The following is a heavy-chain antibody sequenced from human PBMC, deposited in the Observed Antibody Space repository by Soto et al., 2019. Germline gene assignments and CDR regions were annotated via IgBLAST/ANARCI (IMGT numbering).Heavy chain of an antibody. V-gene: IGHV4-39*01. D-gene: IGHD3-3*01. CDR1: GASISSSRSY. CDR2: FYYTGGT. CDR3: ASPRQGNYDFLSGYYALDY. Sequence: PSETLSLTCTVSGASISSSRSYWGWVRQPPGKGLEWIVSFYYTGGTYSTYYNPSLKSRVTISVDTSKSQFSLNLRSVTAADTAVYYCASPRQGNYDFLSGYYALDYWGQGTLVTGSS. J-gene: IGHJ4*02.